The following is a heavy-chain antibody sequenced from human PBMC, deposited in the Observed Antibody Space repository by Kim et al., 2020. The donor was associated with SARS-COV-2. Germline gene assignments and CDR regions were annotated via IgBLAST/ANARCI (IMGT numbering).Heavy chain of an antibody. D-gene: IGHD2-2*01. CDR2: IYTSGST. V-gene: IGHV4-4*07. CDR3: AREDCRISSTSRENYYGMDV. J-gene: IGHJ6*02. Sequence: SETLSLTCTVSGGSISSYYWSWIRQPAGKGLEWIGRIYTSGSTNYNPSLKSRVTMSVDTSKNQFSLKLSSVTAADTAVYYCAREDCRISSTSRENYYGMDVWRRGTTVSVSS. CDR1: GGSISSYY.